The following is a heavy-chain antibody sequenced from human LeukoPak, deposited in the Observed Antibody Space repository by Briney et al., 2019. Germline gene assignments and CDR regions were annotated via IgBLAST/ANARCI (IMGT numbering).Heavy chain of an antibody. CDR1: GFTFDTYG. J-gene: IGHJ4*02. Sequence: GGSPRLTCAASGFTFDTYGMSWVRQAPGKGLEWVSSISSNSANTYYADSVKGRFTISRDNSKNTLYLQMNSLRAEDTAVYYCAKDGIWCGGDCYSDYWGQGTLVTVSS. CDR2: ISSNSANT. CDR3: AKDGIWCGGDCYSDY. V-gene: IGHV3-23*01. D-gene: IGHD2-21*02.